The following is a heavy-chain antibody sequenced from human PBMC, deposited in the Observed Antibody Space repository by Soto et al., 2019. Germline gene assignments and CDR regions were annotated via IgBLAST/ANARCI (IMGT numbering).Heavy chain of an antibody. Sequence: GSMRLSCAASGFTFSSYSMNWVLQAPGKGLEWVSSISSSSSYIYYADSVKGRFTISRDNAKNSLYLQMNSLRAEDTAVYYCARVGCSGGSCNYYYYYGMDVWGQGTTITVSS. CDR1: GFTFSSYS. J-gene: IGHJ6*02. CDR3: ARVGCSGGSCNYYYYYGMDV. V-gene: IGHV3-21*01. D-gene: IGHD2-15*01. CDR2: ISSSSSYI.